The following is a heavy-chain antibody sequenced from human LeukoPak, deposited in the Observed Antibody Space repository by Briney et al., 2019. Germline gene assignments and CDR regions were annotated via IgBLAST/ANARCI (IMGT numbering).Heavy chain of an antibody. CDR3: ARGPQPLLSYYFDY. V-gene: IGHV3-21*01. CDR2: ISSSSSYI. J-gene: IGHJ4*02. CDR1: GFTFSSYS. Sequence: GGSLRLSCAASGFTFSSYSMNWVRQAPGKGLEWVPSISSSSSYIYYADSVKGRFTISRDNAKNSLYLQMNSLRAEDTAVYYCARGPQPLLSYYFDYWGQGTLVTVSS. D-gene: IGHD2-21*02.